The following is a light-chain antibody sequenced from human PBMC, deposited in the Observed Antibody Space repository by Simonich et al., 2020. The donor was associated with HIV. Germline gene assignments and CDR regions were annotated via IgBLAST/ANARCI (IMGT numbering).Light chain of an antibody. CDR1: PSISTY. CDR2: AAS. Sequence: DIQMTQSPSSLSASVGDRVTITCRASPSISTYLHWYQLKPGKAPKLLIYAASSLQSGVPSRFSGSGSGTEFTLTISSLQPEDFATYYCQQSYSIPYTFGQGTKLEIK. CDR3: QQSYSIPYT. J-gene: IGKJ2*01. V-gene: IGKV1-39*01.